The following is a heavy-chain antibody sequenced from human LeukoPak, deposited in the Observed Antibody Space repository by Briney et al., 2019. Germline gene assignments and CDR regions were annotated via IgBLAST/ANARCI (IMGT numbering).Heavy chain of an antibody. D-gene: IGHD3-10*01. Sequence: PGGSLRLSCAASGFTFSSYDMHWVRQATGKGLEWVSAIGTAGDTYYPGSVKGRFTISRENAKNSLYLQMNSLRAGDTAVYYCARGGITMVRGVIIFGGYDYWGQGTLVTVSS. CDR3: ARGGITMVRGVIIFGGYDY. CDR1: GFTFSSYD. CDR2: IGTAGDT. J-gene: IGHJ4*02. V-gene: IGHV3-13*01.